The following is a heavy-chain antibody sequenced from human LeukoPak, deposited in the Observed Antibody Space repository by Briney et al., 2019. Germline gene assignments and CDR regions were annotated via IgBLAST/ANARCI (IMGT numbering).Heavy chain of an antibody. Sequence: PSETLSLTCTVSGGSISSSSYYWGWIRQPAGKGLEWIGRIYTSGSTNYNPSLKSRVTMSVDTSKNQFSLKLSSVTAADTAVYYCARGTTYYDILTGLRDYGMDVWGQGTTVTVSS. CDR2: IYTSGST. D-gene: IGHD3-9*01. CDR3: ARGTTYYDILTGLRDYGMDV. V-gene: IGHV4-61*02. J-gene: IGHJ6*02. CDR1: GGSISSSSYY.